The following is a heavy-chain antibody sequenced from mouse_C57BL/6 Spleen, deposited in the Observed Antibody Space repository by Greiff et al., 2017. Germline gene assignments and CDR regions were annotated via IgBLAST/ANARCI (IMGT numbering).Heavy chain of an antibody. CDR2: ISYDGSN. CDR3: AKAYYSPFDY. J-gene: IGHJ2*01. V-gene: IGHV3-6*01. D-gene: IGHD2-12*01. Sequence: ESGPGLVKPSQSLSLTCSVTGYSITSGYYWNWIRQFPGNKLEWMGYISYDGSNNYNPSLKHRISITRDTSKNQFYLKLNSVTTEDTATYYCAKAYYSPFDYWGQGTTLTVSS. CDR1: GYSITSGYY.